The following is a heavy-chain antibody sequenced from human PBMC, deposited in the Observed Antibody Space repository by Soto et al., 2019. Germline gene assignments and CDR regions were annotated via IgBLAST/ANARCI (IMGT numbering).Heavy chain of an antibody. CDR1: GYTFSSYA. D-gene: IGHD7-27*01. CDR2: INSGYGNT. Sequence: VKVSRSASGYTFSSYAMNSVRQAPGQRLEWMGWINSGYGNTKSSQKFQDRVTISLDTSASTAYMELTSMRSEDTAVYCARDTGDGTFDFWGKGILVTVSS. CDR3: ARDTGDGTFDF. V-gene: IGHV1-3*01. J-gene: IGHJ4*02.